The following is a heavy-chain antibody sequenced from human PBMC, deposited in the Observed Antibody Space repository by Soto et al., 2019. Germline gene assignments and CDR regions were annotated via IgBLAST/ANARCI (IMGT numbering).Heavy chain of an antibody. D-gene: IGHD3-3*01. CDR3: AKDRYGFWSGYYFDC. J-gene: IGHJ4*01. CDR2: ISSGGGST. V-gene: IGHV3-23*01. CDR1: EFTFSNYA. Sequence: EVQLLESGGGLVQPGGSLRLSCAASEFTFSNYAMSWVRQAPGKGLEWVSSISSGGGSTYYADSVKGRFTISRDNSKDTLYLLMCSLRAEDTALYYCAKDRYGFWSGYYFDCCVHGTLVTVSS.